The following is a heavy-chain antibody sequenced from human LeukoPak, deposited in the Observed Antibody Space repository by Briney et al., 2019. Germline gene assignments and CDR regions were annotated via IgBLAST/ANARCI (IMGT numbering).Heavy chain of an antibody. D-gene: IGHD1-26*01. J-gene: IGHJ4*02. CDR2: IRSKANSYAT. CDR1: GFTFSGSA. CDR3: TSDAEQYSGSYYGFDY. V-gene: IGHV3-73*01. Sequence: GGSLRLSCAASGFTFSGSAMHWVRQASGKGLEWVGRIRSKANSYATAYAASVKGRFTISRDDSKNTAYLQMNSLKTEDTAVYYCTSDAEQYSGSYYGFDYWGQGTLVTVSS.